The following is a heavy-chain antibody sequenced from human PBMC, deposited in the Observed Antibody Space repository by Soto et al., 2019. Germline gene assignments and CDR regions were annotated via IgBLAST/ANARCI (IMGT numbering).Heavy chain of an antibody. J-gene: IGHJ6*02. CDR3: ACGTSYGMDV. CDR2: IYHSGST. Sequence: PSETLSLTCAVSGGSISSGGYSWSWIRQPPGKGLEWIGYIYHSGSTYYNPSLKSRVTISVDRSKNQFSLKLSSVTAADTAVYYCACGTSYGMDVWGQGTTVTVSS. CDR1: GGSISSGGYS. V-gene: IGHV4-30-2*01. D-gene: IGHD2-15*01.